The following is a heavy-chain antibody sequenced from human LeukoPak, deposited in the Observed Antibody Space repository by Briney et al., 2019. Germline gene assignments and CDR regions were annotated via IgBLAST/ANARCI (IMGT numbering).Heavy chain of an antibody. CDR1: GGSISSGSYY. Sequence: PSQTLSLTCTVSGGSISSGSYYWRWIRQPAGKGLEWIGRIYTCGSTNYNPSLKSRVTISVDTSKNQFSLKLSSVTAADTAVYYCARTSLVHWFDPWGQGTLVTVSS. D-gene: IGHD4/OR15-4a*01. CDR2: IYTCGST. V-gene: IGHV4-61*02. CDR3: ARTSLVHWFDP. J-gene: IGHJ5*02.